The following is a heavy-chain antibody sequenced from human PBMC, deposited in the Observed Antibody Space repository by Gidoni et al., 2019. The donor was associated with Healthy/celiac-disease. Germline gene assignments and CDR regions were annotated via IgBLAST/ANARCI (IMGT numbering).Heavy chain of an antibody. CDR2: IWYDGSNK. D-gene: IGHD3-10*01. J-gene: IGHJ6*03. CDR3: ARDRITMVRGGVSGYMDV. V-gene: IGHV3-33*08. CDR1: GFTFSSYG. Sequence: QVQLVESGGGVVQPGRSLRLSCAASGFTFSSYGMHWVRQAPGKGLEWVAVIWYDGSNKYYADSVKGRFTISRDNSKNTLYLQMNSLRAEDTAVYYCARDRITMVRGGVSGYMDVWGKGTTVTVSS.